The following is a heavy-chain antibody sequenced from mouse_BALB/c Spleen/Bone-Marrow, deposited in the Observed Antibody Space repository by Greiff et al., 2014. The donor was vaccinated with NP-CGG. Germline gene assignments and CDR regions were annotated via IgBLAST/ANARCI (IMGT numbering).Heavy chain of an antibody. CDR3: ASYDYGYYFDY. J-gene: IGHJ2*01. D-gene: IGHD2-4*01. CDR1: GFNIKDTY. CDR2: IVPANGNT. Sequence: EVQLQQSGAELVKPGASVKLSCTTSGFNIKDTYMHWVKLRPEQGLEWIGRIVPANGNTKYAPKFQGKATITADTSSNTAYLQLSILTSEDTAVYFCASYDYGYYFDYWGQGTTLTVSS. V-gene: IGHV14-3*02.